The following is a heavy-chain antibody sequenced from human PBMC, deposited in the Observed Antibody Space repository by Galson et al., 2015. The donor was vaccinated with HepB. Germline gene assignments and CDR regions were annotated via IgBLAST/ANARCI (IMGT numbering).Heavy chain of an antibody. J-gene: IGHJ6*02. CDR1: GYSFTSYW. CDR2: IYPGDSGT. Sequence: QSGAEVKKPGESLKISCKGSGYSFTSYWIGWVRQMPGKGLEWMGIIYPGDSGTRYSPSFQGQVTISAEKSISTADLQWSSVKASDTAMYYCARQSGYASRDFYDSSGYYNYDYYGMDVWGQGTTVTVSS. V-gene: IGHV5-51*01. CDR3: ARQSGYASRDFYDSSGYYNYDYYGMDV. D-gene: IGHD3-22*01.